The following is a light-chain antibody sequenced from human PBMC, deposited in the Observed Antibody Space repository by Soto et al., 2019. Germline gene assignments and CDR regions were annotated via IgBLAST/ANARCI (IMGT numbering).Light chain of an antibody. CDR3: QSYDSSTVV. CDR2: EDN. V-gene: IGLV6-57*04. Sequence: NFMLTQPHSVSESPGKTVTISCTRSSGSIASNYVQWYQQRPGSAPTTVIYEDNQRPSGVPDRFSGSIDSSSNSASLTNSGLKTEDEADYYWQSYDSSTVVFGGGTKLTVL. CDR1: SGSIASNY. J-gene: IGLJ2*01.